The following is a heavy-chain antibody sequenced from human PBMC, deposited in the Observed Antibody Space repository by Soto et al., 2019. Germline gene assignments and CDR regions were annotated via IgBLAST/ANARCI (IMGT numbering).Heavy chain of an antibody. V-gene: IGHV4-28*01. CDR2: IYYSGTT. J-gene: IGHJ4*02. D-gene: IGHD3-22*01. Sequence: SETLSLTCAVSGYSISSSNWWGWIRQPPGKGLEWIGYIYYSGTTYYNPSLKSRVTISVDRSKNQFSLKLSSVTAADTAVYYCARLGDYYQAFDYWGQGTLVTVSS. CDR3: ARLGDYYQAFDY. CDR1: GYSISSSNW.